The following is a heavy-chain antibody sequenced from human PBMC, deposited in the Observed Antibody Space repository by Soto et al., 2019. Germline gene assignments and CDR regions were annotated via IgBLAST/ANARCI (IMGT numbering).Heavy chain of an antibody. CDR2: IWDDGSNK. Sequence: QVQLVESGGGVVQPGRSLRLSCAASGFTFSSYGMHWVRQAPGKGLEWVAVIWDDGSNKYYADSVKGRFTISRDNSKNTLYLQMNSLRAEDTAVYYCARGLQRRYYDFWSGYFDYWGQGTLVTVSS. CDR1: GFTFSSYG. D-gene: IGHD3-3*01. J-gene: IGHJ4*02. V-gene: IGHV3-33*01. CDR3: ARGLQRRYYDFWSGYFDY.